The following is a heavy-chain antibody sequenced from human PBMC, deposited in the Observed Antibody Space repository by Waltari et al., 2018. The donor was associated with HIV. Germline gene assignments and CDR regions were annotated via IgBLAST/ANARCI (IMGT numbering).Heavy chain of an antibody. V-gene: IGHV3-23*04. CDR1: GFSLRSYV. CDR3: AILIAAAGDFDY. CDR2: ISGSDGNT. D-gene: IGHD6-13*01. J-gene: IGHJ4*02. Sequence: EVQLVESGGGLGQPGGSLRLPGAASGFSLRSYVMSWVRQAPGKGLEWVSTISGSDGNTYYPDSVQGRFTISRDNSKNTLFLQLNSLRAEDTAVYYCAILIAAAGDFDYWGQGTLVTVTS.